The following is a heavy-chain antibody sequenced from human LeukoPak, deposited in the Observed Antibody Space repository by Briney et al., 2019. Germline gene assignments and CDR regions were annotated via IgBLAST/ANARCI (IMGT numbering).Heavy chain of an antibody. V-gene: IGHV1-18*01. J-gene: IGHJ4*02. CDR3: ARDVEMYYDSSAYGDY. CDR2: IRPYNGNT. CDR1: GYTFTSYG. D-gene: IGHD3-22*01. Sequence: ASVKVSCKASGYTFTSYGISWVRQAPGQGLEWMGWIRPYNGNTNYAQRLQGRVTMTTDTSTSTAYMELRSLRSDDTAIYYCARDVEMYYDSSAYGDYWGQGTQVTVSS.